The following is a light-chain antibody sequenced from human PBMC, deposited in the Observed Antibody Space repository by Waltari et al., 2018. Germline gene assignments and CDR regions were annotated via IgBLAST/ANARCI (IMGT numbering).Light chain of an antibody. CDR1: QSINNY. V-gene: IGKV1-39*01. CDR2: GAF. Sequence: DIHMTQSPSTLSACVEDRVTIACRASQSINNYFNWYEHKAGDAPKLLIYGAFNLQTGVPSRFSGRRSGTDLTLTIYSLQPEDFATYYCQQSYRSPHSFGGGTKVEIK. J-gene: IGKJ4*01. CDR3: QQSYRSPHS.